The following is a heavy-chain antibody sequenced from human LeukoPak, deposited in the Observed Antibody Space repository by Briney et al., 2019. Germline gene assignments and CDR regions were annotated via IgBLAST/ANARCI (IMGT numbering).Heavy chain of an antibody. V-gene: IGHV3-23*01. CDR2: ISGSGGST. D-gene: IGHD6-19*01. CDR1: GFTFSSYA. CDR3: ASAGYSSGWYDFDY. Sequence: PGGSLRLSCAASGFTFSSYAMSWVRQAPGKGLEWVSAISGSGGSTYYADSVKGRFTISRDNSKNTLYLQMNSLRAEDTAVYYCASAGYSSGWYDFDYWGQGTLVTVSS. J-gene: IGHJ4*02.